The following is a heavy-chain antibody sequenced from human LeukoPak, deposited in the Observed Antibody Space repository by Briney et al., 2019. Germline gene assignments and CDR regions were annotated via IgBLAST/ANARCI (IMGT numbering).Heavy chain of an antibody. CDR1: GFTFSSYE. D-gene: IGHD6-19*01. J-gene: IGHJ4*02. V-gene: IGHV3-48*03. Sequence: GGSLRLSCAASGFTFSSYEMNWVRKAPGKGLEWVSYISSSGSTIYYADSVKGRFTISRDNAKNSLYLQMNSLRAEDMAVYYCARALGAGRNYWGQGTLVTVSS. CDR2: ISSSGSTI. CDR3: ARALGAGRNY.